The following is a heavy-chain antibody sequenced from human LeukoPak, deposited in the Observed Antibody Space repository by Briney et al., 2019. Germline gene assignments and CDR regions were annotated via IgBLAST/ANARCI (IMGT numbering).Heavy chain of an antibody. J-gene: IGHJ4*02. CDR2: ISYDGSNK. D-gene: IGHD3-10*01. V-gene: IGHV3-30*03. CDR1: GFTFSSYG. Sequence: GGSLRLSCAASGFTFSSYGMHWVRQAPGKGLEWVAVISYDGSNKYYADSVKGRFTISRDNSKNTLYLQMNSLRAEDTAVYYCARGPYPDYGSGSYVFDYWGQGTLVTVSS. CDR3: ARGPYPDYGSGSYVFDY.